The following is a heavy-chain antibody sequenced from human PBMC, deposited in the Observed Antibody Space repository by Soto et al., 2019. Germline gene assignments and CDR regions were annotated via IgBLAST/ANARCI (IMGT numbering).Heavy chain of an antibody. V-gene: IGHV3-48*01. J-gene: IGHJ5*02. Sequence: GGSLRLSCAASGFTFSSYSMNWVRQAPGKGLEWVSYISSSSSTIYYADSVKGRFTISRDNAKNSLYLQMNSLRAEDTAVYYCARDYTVPMTDDENWFDPWGQGTLVTVSS. D-gene: IGHD3-16*01. CDR1: GFTFSSYS. CDR3: ARDYTVPMTDDENWFDP. CDR2: ISSSSSTI.